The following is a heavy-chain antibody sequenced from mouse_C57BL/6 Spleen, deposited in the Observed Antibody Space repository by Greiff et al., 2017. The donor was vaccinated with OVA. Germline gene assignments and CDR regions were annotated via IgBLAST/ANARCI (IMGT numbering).Heavy chain of an antibody. CDR2: ISAGGSYT. V-gene: IGHV5-4*03. CDR3: ARPNYRYFDV. D-gene: IGHD6-5*01. J-gene: IGHJ1*03. CDR1: GFTFSSYA. Sequence: EVMLVESGGGLVKPGGSLKLSCAASGFTFSSYAMTWVSQTPEKRLAWVATISAGGSYTYYTDNVKCRVTISRDTAKNNLYLQMSHLKSEDTAMYYCARPNYRYFDVWGTGTTVTVSS.